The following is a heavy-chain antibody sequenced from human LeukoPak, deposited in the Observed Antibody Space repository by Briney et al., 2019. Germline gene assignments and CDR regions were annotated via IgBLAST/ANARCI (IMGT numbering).Heavy chain of an antibody. Sequence: PGGSLRLSCAASGITFGNNWMHWVRNGPGTGLVRISSINSDGGGAIYADSVKGRFTVSRDNAKHTLYLQMNSLRAADTAVYYCARDVSHNWFDTWGQGTLVTVSS. CDR1: GITFGNNW. CDR2: INSDGGGA. CDR3: ARDVSHNWFDT. J-gene: IGHJ5*02. V-gene: IGHV3-74*01. D-gene: IGHD5/OR15-5a*01.